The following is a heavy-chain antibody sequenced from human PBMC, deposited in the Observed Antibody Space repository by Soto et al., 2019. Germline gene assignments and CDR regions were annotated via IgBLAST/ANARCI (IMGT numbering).Heavy chain of an antibody. CDR3: ARVGASSSWYWFDP. Sequence: QVQLVESGGGVVQPGRSLRLSCAASGFTFSSYGMHWVRQAPGKGLEWVAVIWYDGSNKYYADSVKGRFTISRDNSKNTLYLQMNSRRAEDTAVYYCARVGASSSWYWFDPWGQGTLVTVSS. CDR1: GFTFSSYG. CDR2: IWYDGSNK. D-gene: IGHD6-13*01. J-gene: IGHJ5*02. V-gene: IGHV3-33*01.